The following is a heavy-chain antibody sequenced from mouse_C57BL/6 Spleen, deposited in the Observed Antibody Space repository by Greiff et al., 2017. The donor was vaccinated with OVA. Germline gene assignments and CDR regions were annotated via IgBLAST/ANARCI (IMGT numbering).Heavy chain of an antibody. CDR3: AGGGLGAMDY. J-gene: IGHJ4*01. V-gene: IGHV1-42*01. Sequence: EVQVVESGPELVKPGASVKISCKASGYSFTGYYMNWVKQSPEKSLEWIGEINPSTGGTTYNQKFKAKATLTVDKSSSTAYMQLKSLTSEDSAVYYCAGGGLGAMDYWGQGTSVTVSS. CDR1: GYSFTGYY. CDR2: INPSTGGT.